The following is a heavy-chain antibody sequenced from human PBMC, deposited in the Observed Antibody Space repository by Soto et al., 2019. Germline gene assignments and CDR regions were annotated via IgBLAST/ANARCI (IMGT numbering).Heavy chain of an antibody. CDR3: AKDPGYGMDV. D-gene: IGHD3-10*01. CDR1: GFTFSDYA. CDR2: TSYDGSDK. J-gene: IGHJ6*02. Sequence: QAQLVESGGGVVQPGRSLRLSCGASGFTFSDYAMHWVRQAPGKGLEWVALTSYDGSDKYYADSVEGRFTVSRDNSRNTLYLQMNNLIAEDTAMYYCAKDPGYGMDVWGQGTTVTVSS. V-gene: IGHV3-30-3*01.